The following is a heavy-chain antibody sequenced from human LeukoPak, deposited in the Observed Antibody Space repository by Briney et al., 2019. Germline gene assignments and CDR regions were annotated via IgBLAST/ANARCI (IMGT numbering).Heavy chain of an antibody. V-gene: IGHV3-21*01. CDR3: ASQGYSSGWKYYYYGMDV. J-gene: IGHJ6*02. Sequence: AGGSLRLSCAAPGFTFSSYSMNWVRQAPGKGLEWVSSISSSSSYIYYADSVKGRFTISRHNAKHSLYLQMNSLRAEDTAVYYCASQGYSSGWKYYYYGMDVWGQGATVTVSS. CDR1: GFTFSSYS. CDR2: ISSSSSYI. D-gene: IGHD6-19*01.